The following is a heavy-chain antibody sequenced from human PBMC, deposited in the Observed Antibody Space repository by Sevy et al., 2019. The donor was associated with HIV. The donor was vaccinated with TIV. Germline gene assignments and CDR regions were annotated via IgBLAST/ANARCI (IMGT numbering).Heavy chain of an antibody. CDR2: IYYSGST. Sequence: SETLSLTCTVSGGSISSYYWSWIRQPPGKGLEWIGYIYYSGSTNYNPSLKSRVTISVDTSKNQFSLKLSSVTAADTAVYYCARVREYYGSGGYSVWYYFDYWGQGTLVTVSS. D-gene: IGHD3-10*01. CDR3: ARVREYYGSGGYSVWYYFDY. J-gene: IGHJ4*02. CDR1: GGSISSYY. V-gene: IGHV4-59*01.